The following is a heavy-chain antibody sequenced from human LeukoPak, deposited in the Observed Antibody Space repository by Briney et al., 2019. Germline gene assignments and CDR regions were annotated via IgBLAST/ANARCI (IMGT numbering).Heavy chain of an antibody. Sequence: GGSLRLSCAASGFTFDDYGMSWVRQAPGKGLEWVSGINWNGGSTGYADSVKGRFTISRDNARNSLYLQMNSLRAEDTALYHCARDLSTTGTTGAFDIWGQGTMVTVSS. CDR3: ARDLSTTGTTGAFDI. CDR1: GFTFDDYG. CDR2: INWNGGST. V-gene: IGHV3-20*01. J-gene: IGHJ3*02. D-gene: IGHD1-1*01.